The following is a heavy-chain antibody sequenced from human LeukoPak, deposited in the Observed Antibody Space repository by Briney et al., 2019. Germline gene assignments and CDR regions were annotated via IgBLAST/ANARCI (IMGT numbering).Heavy chain of an antibody. CDR3: TTLGRSGYYFTRWYFDL. J-gene: IGHJ2*01. Sequence: PGGSLRLSCAASGFAFSNAWMSWVRQAPGKGLEWGGRIKSKTDGGTTDYAAPVKGRFTISRDDSKNTLCRQMNSLKTEDTAVCYCTTLGRSGYYFTRWYFDLWGRGTLVTVSS. V-gene: IGHV3-15*01. D-gene: IGHD3-22*01. CDR2: IKSKTDGGTT. CDR1: GFAFSNAW.